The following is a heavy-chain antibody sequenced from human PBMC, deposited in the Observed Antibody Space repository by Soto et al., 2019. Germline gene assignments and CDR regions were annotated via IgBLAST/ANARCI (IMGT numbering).Heavy chain of an antibody. CDR1: GFTLSSYK. J-gene: IGHJ3*02. Sequence: VGSLRLSCVASGFTLSSYKVNGVRQAQGRALEWVASLPSISFSYIHYADSVKGRFTISRDNAKNSPYLQMNSLRTEDTAVYYCARDPGGSLVRGAPNAFDKWGQGTMVTVS. CDR3: ARDPGGSLVRGAPNAFDK. CDR2: LPSISFSYI. D-gene: IGHD3-10*01. V-gene: IGHV3-21*01.